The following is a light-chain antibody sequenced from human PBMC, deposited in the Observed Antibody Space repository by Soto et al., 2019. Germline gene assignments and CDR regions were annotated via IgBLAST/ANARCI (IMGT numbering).Light chain of an antibody. CDR2: LAS. J-gene: IGKJ1*01. Sequence: EIVLTQSPATLSSFPGDRVTLSCRASQAVNTRLAWYQHKPGQAPRLLIYLASNRAAGVPARFSGSGSGTDFTLPISNVEPEEFAVYYCHQRQSWPRTFGQGTTVDIK. V-gene: IGKV3-11*01. CDR1: QAVNTR. CDR3: HQRQSWPRT.